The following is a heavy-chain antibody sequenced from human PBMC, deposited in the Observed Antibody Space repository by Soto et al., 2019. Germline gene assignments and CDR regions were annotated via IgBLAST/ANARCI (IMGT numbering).Heavy chain of an antibody. CDR3: ARADWRSYYYYYMDV. CDR2: ISAYNGNT. J-gene: IGHJ6*03. D-gene: IGHD3-3*01. Sequence: ASVKVSCKASGYTFTSYGISWVRQALGQGLEWMGWISAYNGNTNYAQKLQGRVTMTTDTSTSTAYMELRSLRSDDTAVYYCARADWRSYYYYYMDVWGKGTTVTVSS. V-gene: IGHV1-18*01. CDR1: GYTFTSYG.